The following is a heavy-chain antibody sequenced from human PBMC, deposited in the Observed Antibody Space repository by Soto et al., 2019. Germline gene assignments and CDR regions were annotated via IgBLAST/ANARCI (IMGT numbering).Heavy chain of an antibody. Sequence: AETLSLSCAVYVGSFSCYYGSGIRQPPGKGLEWIGEINHSGSTNYNPSLKSRVTISVDTSKNQFSLKLSSVTAADTAVYYCARVRGSSGYHWGQGTLVTVSS. V-gene: IGHV4-34*01. J-gene: IGHJ5*02. CDR1: VGSFSCYY. D-gene: IGHD6-19*01. CDR3: ARVRGSSGYH. CDR2: INHSGST.